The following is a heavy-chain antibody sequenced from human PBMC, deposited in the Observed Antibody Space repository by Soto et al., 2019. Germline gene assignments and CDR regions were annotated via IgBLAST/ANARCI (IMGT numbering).Heavy chain of an antibody. D-gene: IGHD5-12*01. V-gene: IGHV3-21*01. CDR3: ARGGRGYSGYGKFDY. J-gene: IGHJ4*02. CDR2: ISSTTNYI. Sequence: GGSLRLSCAASGFTFTRYSMNWVRQAPGKGLEWVSSISSTTNYIYYGDSMKGRFTISRDNAKNSLYLQMNSLRAEDTAVYYCARGGRGYSGYGKFDYWGQGTLVTVSS. CDR1: GFTFTRYS.